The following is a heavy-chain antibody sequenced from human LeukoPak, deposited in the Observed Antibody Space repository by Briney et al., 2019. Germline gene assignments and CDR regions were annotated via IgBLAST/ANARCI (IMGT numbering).Heavy chain of an antibody. D-gene: IGHD1-26*01. CDR2: IYSGGST. J-gene: IGHJ5*02. CDR1: GFTVSSNY. Sequence: GGSLRLSCAASGFTVSSNYMSWVRQAPGKGLEWVSVIYSGGSTYYADSVKGRFTISRDNSKNTLYLQMNSLRAEDTAVYYCARDGMYPWFDPWGQGTLVTVSS. V-gene: IGHV3-66*01. CDR3: ARDGMYPWFDP.